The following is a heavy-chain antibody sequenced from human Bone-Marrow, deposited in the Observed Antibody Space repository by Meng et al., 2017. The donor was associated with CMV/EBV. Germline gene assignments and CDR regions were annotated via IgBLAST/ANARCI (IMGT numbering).Heavy chain of an antibody. J-gene: IGHJ1*01. CDR1: GFTFGDYA. Sequence: GGSLKISCTTSGFTFGDYALTWVRQAPGKGLEWVGFIRSNAFGATTIYAASVKGRFTISRDDSKSIAYLQMNSLKAEDTAFYYRTRSYDSPGYYPGYFHHWGQGTLVTVSS. CDR2: IRSNAFGATT. CDR3: TRSYDSPGYYPGYFHH. D-gene: IGHD3-22*01. V-gene: IGHV3-49*04.